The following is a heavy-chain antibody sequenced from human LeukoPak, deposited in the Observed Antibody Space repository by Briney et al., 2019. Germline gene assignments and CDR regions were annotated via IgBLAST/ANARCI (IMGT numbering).Heavy chain of an antibody. CDR1: RFTISCYW. CDR2: IKQDGTEK. J-gene: IGHJ6*02. CDR3: ARDPEGDDYDMDV. V-gene: IGHV3-7*04. D-gene: IGHD3-16*01. Sequence: GGSLRLSCAASRFTISCYWMRCVRQVQGKGLESVANIKQDGTEKNYVDSVKGRFTISRDNAKNSVYLQMNSLRDEDAAVYYCARDPEGDDYDMDVWGQGTTVTVSS.